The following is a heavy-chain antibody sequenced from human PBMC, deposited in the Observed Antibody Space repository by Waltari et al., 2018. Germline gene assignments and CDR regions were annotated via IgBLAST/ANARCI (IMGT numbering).Heavy chain of an antibody. CDR1: GGSISSSSYY. J-gene: IGHJ4*02. V-gene: IGHV4-39*01. Sequence: QLQLQESGPGLVKPSETLSLTCTVSGGSISSSSYYWGWIRQPPGKGLEWIGSIYYSGSTYYNPSRKSRVTISVDTSKNQFSLKLSSVTAADTAVYYCARRRLECFDYWGQGTLVTVSS. CDR3: ARRRLECFDY. CDR2: IYYSGST.